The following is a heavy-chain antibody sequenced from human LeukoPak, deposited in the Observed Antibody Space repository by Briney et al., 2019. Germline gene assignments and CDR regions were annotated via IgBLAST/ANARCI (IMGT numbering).Heavy chain of an antibody. CDR3: AKDWSSLSLLWFGELVY. D-gene: IGHD3-10*01. CDR2: ISYDGSNK. Sequence: GRSLRLSCAASGFTFSSYGMHWVRQAPGKGLEWVAVISYDGSNKYYADSVKGRFTISRDNSKNTLYLQMNSLRAEDTAVYYCAKDWSSLSLLWFGELVYWGQGTLVTVSS. CDR1: GFTFSSYG. V-gene: IGHV3-30*18. J-gene: IGHJ4*02.